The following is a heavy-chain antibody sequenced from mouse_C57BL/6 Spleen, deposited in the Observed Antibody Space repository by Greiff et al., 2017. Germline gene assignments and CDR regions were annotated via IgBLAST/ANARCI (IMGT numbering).Heavy chain of an antibody. CDR2: INPNNGGT. V-gene: IGHV1-18*01. J-gene: IGHJ2*01. CDR1: GYTFTDYN. D-gene: IGHD2-1*01. Sequence: VQLQQSGPELVKPGASVKIPCKASGYTFTDYNMDWVKQSHGKSLEWIGDINPNNGGTIYNQKFKGKATLTVDKSSSTAYMELRSLTSEDTAVYYCARKGVYYGNYEDVYYFDYWGQGTTLTVSS. CDR3: ARKGVYYGNYEDVYYFDY.